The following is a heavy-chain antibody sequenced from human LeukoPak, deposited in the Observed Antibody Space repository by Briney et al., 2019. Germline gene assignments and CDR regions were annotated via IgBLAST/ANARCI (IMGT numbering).Heavy chain of an antibody. J-gene: IGHJ4*02. D-gene: IGHD3/OR15-3a*01. CDR1: GYTFTSYA. CDR3: ARIRMDSPDFDY. V-gene: IGHV1-3*01. Sequence: ASVKVSCKASGYTFTSYAMHWVRQAPGQRLEWMGWINAGNGNTKYSQKFQGRVTITRDTSASTAYMELSSLRSEDTAVYYCARIRMDSPDFDYWGQGTLVTVS. CDR2: INAGNGNT.